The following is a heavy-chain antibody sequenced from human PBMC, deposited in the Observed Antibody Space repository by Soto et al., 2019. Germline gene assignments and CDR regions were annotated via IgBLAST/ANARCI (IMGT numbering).Heavy chain of an antibody. CDR1: GDSISISSFY. V-gene: IGHV4-39*01. D-gene: IGHD6-6*01. CDR2: IYYTGIT. CDR3: ARQYSSSWGDWFDP. J-gene: IGHJ5*02. Sequence: QLQLQESGPGLVKPSETLSLTCTVAGDSISISSFYWGWIRQPPGKGLEWIGTIYYTGITYYNTSLKRRVTISVDTSKNQFSLKLSSMTAADTAVYYCARQYSSSWGDWFDPWGQGTLVTVSS.